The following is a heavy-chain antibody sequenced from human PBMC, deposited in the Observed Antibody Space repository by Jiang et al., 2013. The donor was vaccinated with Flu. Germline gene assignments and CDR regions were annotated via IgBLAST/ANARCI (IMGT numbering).Heavy chain of an antibody. Sequence: KPSETLSLTCAVYGGSFSGYYWSWIRQPPEKGLEWIGEINHSGSTNYNPSLKSRVTISVDTSKNQFSLKLSSVTAADTAVYYCARRGLTGVDAFDIWGQGTMVTVSS. V-gene: IGHV4-34*01. CDR1: GGSFSGYY. CDR3: ARRGLTGVDAFDI. CDR2: INHSGST. D-gene: IGHD7-27*01. J-gene: IGHJ3*02.